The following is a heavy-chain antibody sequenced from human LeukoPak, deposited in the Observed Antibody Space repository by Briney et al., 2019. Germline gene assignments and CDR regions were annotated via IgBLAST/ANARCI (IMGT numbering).Heavy chain of an antibody. CDR2: MNPNSGNT. CDR1: GYTFTSYD. Sequence: ASVKVSCKASGYTFTSYDINWVRQATGQGLEWMGCMNPNSGNTGYAQKFQGRVTITRNTSISTAYMELSSLRSEDTAVYYCARELGYCSSTSCYTYYYYMDVWGKGTTVTVSS. V-gene: IGHV1-8*03. J-gene: IGHJ6*03. CDR3: ARELGYCSSTSCYTYYYYMDV. D-gene: IGHD2-2*02.